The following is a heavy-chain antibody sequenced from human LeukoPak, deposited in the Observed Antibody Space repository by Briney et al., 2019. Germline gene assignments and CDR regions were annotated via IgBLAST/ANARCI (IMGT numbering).Heavy chain of an antibody. Sequence: SETLSPTCTVSGGSISSYYWSWIRQPPGKGLEWIGYIYYSGSTNYNPSLKSRVTISVDTSKNQFSLKLSSVTAADTAVYYCAGHSREITTDAFDIWGQGTMVTVSS. D-gene: IGHD3-22*01. CDR3: AGHSREITTDAFDI. V-gene: IGHV4-59*08. CDR2: IYYSGST. J-gene: IGHJ3*02. CDR1: GGSISSYY.